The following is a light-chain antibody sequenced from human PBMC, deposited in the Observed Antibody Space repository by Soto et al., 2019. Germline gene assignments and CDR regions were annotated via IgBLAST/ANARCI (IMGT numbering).Light chain of an antibody. CDR1: SSDVGSYNL. V-gene: IGLV2-23*01. CDR2: EGS. Sequence: SGLTQPTSVSGSPGQSITSSCTGTSSDVGSYNLVSWYQQHPGKAPKLMIYEGSKRPSGVSNRFSGSKSGNTASLTISGLQAEDEADYYCCSYAGSRGLVFGGGTKVTDL. J-gene: IGLJ2*01. CDR3: CSYAGSRGLV.